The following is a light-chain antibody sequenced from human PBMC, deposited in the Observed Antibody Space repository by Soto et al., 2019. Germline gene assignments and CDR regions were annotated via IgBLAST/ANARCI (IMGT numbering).Light chain of an antibody. V-gene: IGKV3-15*01. CDR2: GAS. CDR1: QSVSSN. Sequence: EIVMTQSPATLSQSPGGRVTLSCRASQSVSSNLAWYQQKPGHDPKLLIYGASIMATGNAARFSVSGSGTGFTPTISCLQSDDVAVYYCQQDTNWLWTFSQGTKVETK. J-gene: IGKJ1*01. CDR3: QQDTNWLWT.